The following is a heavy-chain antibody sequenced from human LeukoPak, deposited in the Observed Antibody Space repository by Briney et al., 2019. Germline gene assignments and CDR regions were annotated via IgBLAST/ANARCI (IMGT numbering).Heavy chain of an antibody. J-gene: IGHJ4*02. V-gene: IGHV3-74*01. Sequence: GGSLRLSCAASGFTFHSYWMHWVRQAPGKGQVWVSRINSDGSSTGYADSVRGRFTISRDTAKNTLYLQMNSVRVEDTAMYYCAREEYSVRRGARLDHWGQGTLVIVSS. CDR2: INSDGSST. CDR3: AREEYSVRRGARLDH. CDR1: GFTFHSYW. D-gene: IGHD4-11*01.